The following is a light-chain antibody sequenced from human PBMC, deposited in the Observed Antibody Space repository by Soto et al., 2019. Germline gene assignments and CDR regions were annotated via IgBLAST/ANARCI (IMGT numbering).Light chain of an antibody. CDR3: QTWGTGTLV. Sequence: QPVLTQSPSASASLGASVKLTCTLTSGHISYAIAWHQQQPEKGPRYLMKLNSDGSHSKGDGIPDRFSGSSSGAERYLTISGLQSEDEAYYYCQTWGTGTLVFGGGTKLTVL. CDR2: LNSDGSH. V-gene: IGLV4-69*01. J-gene: IGLJ2*01. CDR1: SGHISYA.